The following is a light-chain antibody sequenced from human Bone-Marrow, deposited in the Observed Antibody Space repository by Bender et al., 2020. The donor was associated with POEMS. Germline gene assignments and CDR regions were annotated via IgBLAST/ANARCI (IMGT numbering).Light chain of an antibody. CDR1: SSDVGGYNS. CDR3: SAYTRTGAP. CDR2: EVN. J-gene: IGLJ2*01. Sequence: QSALTQPPSASGSPGQSVTISCTGTSSDVGGYNSVSWYQQHPGKAPKLILYEVNKRPFGVSDRFSGSKSGDTASLTISGLQAEDEADYYCSAYTRTGAPLGGGTRLTVL. V-gene: IGLV2-8*01.